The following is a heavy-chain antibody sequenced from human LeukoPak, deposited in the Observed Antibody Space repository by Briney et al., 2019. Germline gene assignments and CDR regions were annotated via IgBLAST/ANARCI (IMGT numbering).Heavy chain of an antibody. CDR2: IYHSGST. D-gene: IGHD3-22*01. CDR3: ASLVSYDSSGYSPQYFDY. J-gene: IGHJ4*02. CDR1: GGSISSSNW. V-gene: IGHV4-4*02. Sequence: PSGTLSLTCAVSGGSISSSNWWSWVRQPPGKGLEWIGEIYHSGSTNYNPSPKSRVTISVDKSKNQFSLKLSSVTAADTAVYYCASLVSYDSSGYSPQYFDYWGQGTLVTVSS.